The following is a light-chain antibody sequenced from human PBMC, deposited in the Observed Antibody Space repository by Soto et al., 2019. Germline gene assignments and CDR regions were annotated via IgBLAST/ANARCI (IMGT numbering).Light chain of an antibody. CDR3: HKYNSALLT. Sequence: DIQMTQSPSSLSASVGDRVTITCRASQGIYNYLAWYQQKPGKAPKLLIYAASTLEAGVPSRFSGSGSGEDFTLTISSLQPEDVATYYCHKYNSALLTFGQGTRLEIK. CDR2: AAS. V-gene: IGKV1-27*01. CDR1: QGIYNY. J-gene: IGKJ5*01.